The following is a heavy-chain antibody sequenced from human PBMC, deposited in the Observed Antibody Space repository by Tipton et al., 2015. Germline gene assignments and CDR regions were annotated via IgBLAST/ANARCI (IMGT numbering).Heavy chain of an antibody. CDR3: ARDSPWGEYGYEI. V-gene: IGHV3-48*02. CDR2: ISSSGSTK. D-gene: IGHD5-12*01. CDR1: GFTFSDYS. J-gene: IGHJ4*02. Sequence: SLRLSCGAFGFTFSDYSMNWVRQAPGKGLEWLAYISSSGSTKHFADSAKGRFTISRDNANDSVHLHIESLRDDDTGVYYCARDSPWGEYGYEIWGQGTLVTVSS.